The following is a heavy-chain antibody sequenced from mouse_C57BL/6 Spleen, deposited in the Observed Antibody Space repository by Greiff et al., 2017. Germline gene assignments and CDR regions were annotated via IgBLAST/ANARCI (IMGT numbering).Heavy chain of an antibody. D-gene: IGHD2-1*01. Sequence: QVQLQQPGAELVKPGASVKLSCKASGYTFTSYWMQWVKQRPGQGLEWIGEIDPSDSYTNYNQKFKGKATLTVDTSSRTAYMQLSSLTSEDSAVYYCARGGNYYFDYWGQGTTLTVSS. CDR1: GYTFTSYW. CDR3: ARGGNYYFDY. CDR2: IDPSDSYT. V-gene: IGHV1-50*01. J-gene: IGHJ2*01.